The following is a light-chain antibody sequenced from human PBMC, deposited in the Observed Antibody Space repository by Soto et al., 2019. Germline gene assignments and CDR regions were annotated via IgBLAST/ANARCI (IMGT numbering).Light chain of an antibody. CDR1: TSDVGSYNL. CDR2: EGS. Sequence: QSALTQPASVAGSPGQAITISCTGTTSDVGSYNLVSWYQQHPDKAPQLMISEGSKRGSGVSNRFSGSKSGNTASLTISGLQAEDEADYYCCSYAGSNTYVFGTGTKLTVL. V-gene: IGLV2-23*01. J-gene: IGLJ1*01. CDR3: CSYAGSNTYV.